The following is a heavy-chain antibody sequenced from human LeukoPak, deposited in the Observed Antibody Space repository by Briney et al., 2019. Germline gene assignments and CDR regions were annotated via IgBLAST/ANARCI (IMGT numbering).Heavy chain of an antibody. V-gene: IGHV4-39*01. CDR2: IYYSRST. Sequence: SETLSLTCTVSGGSISSSSYYWGWIRQPPGKGLEWIGSIYYSRSTYYNPSLKSRVTISVDTSKNQFSLKLSSVTAADTAVYYCARHVLSGYLNYWYFDLWGRGTLVTVPS. CDR3: ARHVLSGYLNYWYFDL. D-gene: IGHD3-3*01. CDR1: GGSISSSSYY. J-gene: IGHJ2*01.